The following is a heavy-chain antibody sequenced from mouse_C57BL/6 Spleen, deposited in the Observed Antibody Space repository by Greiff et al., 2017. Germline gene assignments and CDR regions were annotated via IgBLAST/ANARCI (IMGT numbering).Heavy chain of an antibody. Sequence: VQLQQSGAELVKPGASVKLSCTASGFNFNDYYMHWVKQRPEQGLEWIGRIDPEDGDTKYAPKFQGKATITADTSSNTAYLQLSSLTSEDTAVYYCDRNYYGCSCVWYFEDWGTGTTVTVSS. CDR3: DRNYYGCSCVWYFED. CDR2: IDPEDGDT. V-gene: IGHV14-2*01. J-gene: IGHJ1*03. CDR1: GFNFNDYY. D-gene: IGHD1-1*01.